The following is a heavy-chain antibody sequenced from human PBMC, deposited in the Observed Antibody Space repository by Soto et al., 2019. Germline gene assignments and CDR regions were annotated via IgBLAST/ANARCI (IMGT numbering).Heavy chain of an antibody. CDR1: GGTFSSYA. V-gene: IGHV1-69*13. J-gene: IGHJ4*02. CDR3: ARGRYDFWSGSNRKPKYYFDY. Sequence: ASVKVSCKASGGTFSSYAISWVRQAPGQGLEWMGGIIPIFGTANYAQKFQGRVTITADESTSTAYMELSSLRSEDTAVYYCARGRYDFWSGSNRKPKYYFDYWGQGTLVTVSS. CDR2: IIPIFGTA. D-gene: IGHD3-3*01.